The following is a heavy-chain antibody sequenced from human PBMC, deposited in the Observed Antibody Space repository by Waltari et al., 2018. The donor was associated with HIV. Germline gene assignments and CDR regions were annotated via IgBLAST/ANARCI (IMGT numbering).Heavy chain of an antibody. V-gene: IGHV5-51*01. CDR1: GYTFTDYW. Sequence: EVQLVQSGAEVKRPGESLKISCKASGYTFTDYWIAWVRQMPGKGLEGMGIIYPGHSDTRYRPSVQGQVTISADKSISTAYLQWSSLKASDTAMYYCARQGDYGSGTYGFWGQGTLVTVSS. CDR2: IYPGHSDT. CDR3: ARQGDYGSGTYGF. D-gene: IGHD3-10*01. J-gene: IGHJ4*02.